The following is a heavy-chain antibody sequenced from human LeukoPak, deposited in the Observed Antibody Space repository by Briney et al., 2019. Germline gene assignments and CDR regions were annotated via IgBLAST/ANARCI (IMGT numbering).Heavy chain of an antibody. CDR1: GFTFSSYA. CDR2: ISGSGGST. CDR3: AKDRRYCSGGSPCRVYYYGMDV. Sequence: PGGSLRLSCAASGFTFSSYAMSWVRQAPGKGLEWVSAISGSGGSTYYADSVKGRFTISRDNSKNTLYLQMHSLRAEDTAVYYCAKDRRYCSGGSPCRVYYYGMDVWGQGTTVTVSS. D-gene: IGHD2-15*01. J-gene: IGHJ6*02. V-gene: IGHV3-23*01.